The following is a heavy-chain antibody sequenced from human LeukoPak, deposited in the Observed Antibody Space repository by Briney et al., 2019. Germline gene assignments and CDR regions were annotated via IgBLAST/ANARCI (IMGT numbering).Heavy chain of an antibody. V-gene: IGHV3-48*03. J-gene: IGHJ4*02. D-gene: IGHD3-22*01. Sequence: GGSLRLSCAASGFTFSSYEMNWVRQAPGKGLEWVSYICSSGSTIYYADSVKGRFTISRDNAKNSLYLQMNSLRAEDTAVYYCARGALYYDSSGYYLNYWGQGTLVTVSS. CDR1: GFTFSSYE. CDR2: ICSSGSTI. CDR3: ARGALYYDSSGYYLNY.